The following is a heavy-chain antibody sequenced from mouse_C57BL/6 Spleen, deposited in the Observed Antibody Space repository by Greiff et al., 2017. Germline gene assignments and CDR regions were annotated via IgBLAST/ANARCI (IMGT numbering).Heavy chain of an antibody. V-gene: IGHV2-6*03. CDR2: IWSDGST. CDR1: GFSLTSYG. D-gene: IGHD1-1*01. Sequence: VQLVESGPGLVAPSQSLSITCTVSGFSLTSYGVHWVRQPPGKGLEWLVVIWSDGSTTYNSALKSRLSISKDNSKSQVFLKMNSLQTDDTAMYYCARGGYYGSSYVGWYFDVWGTGTTVTVSS. CDR3: ARGGYYGSSYVGWYFDV. J-gene: IGHJ1*03.